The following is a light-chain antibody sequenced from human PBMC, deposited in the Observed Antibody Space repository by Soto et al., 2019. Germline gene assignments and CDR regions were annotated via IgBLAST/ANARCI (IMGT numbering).Light chain of an antibody. CDR2: EVS. V-gene: IGLV2-14*01. J-gene: IGLJ2*01. CDR1: SSDVGGYNY. CDR3: SSYTSSSTVV. Sequence: QSVLTQPASVSGAPGQSITISCTGTSSDVGGYNYVSWYQQHPGKAPELRIYEVSNRPSGVSHRFSGSKSGNTASLTISGLQAEDEADYYCSSYTSSSTVVFGGGTKLTVL.